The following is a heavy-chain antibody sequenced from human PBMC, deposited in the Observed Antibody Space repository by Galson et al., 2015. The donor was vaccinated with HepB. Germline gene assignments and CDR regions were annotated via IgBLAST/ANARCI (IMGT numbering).Heavy chain of an antibody. Sequence: LSLTCTVSGGSISRYYWRWIRQPPGKGLEWIGYIYYSGSTNYNPSLKSRVTISVDTSKNQFSLKLSSVTAADTAVYYCARANGAESSGWSASFDYWGQGTLVTVSS. CDR3: ARANGAESSGWSASFDY. CDR2: IYYSGST. J-gene: IGHJ4*02. V-gene: IGHV4-59*01. D-gene: IGHD6-19*01. CDR1: GGSISRYY.